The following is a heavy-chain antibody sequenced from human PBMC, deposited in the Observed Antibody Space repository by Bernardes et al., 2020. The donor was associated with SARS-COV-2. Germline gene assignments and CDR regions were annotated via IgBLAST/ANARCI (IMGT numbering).Heavy chain of an antibody. D-gene: IGHD3-10*01. CDR3: ARVRLPPPSGSLAWGPKKTKSHPGYVDL. Sequence: GGSLRLSCAVSGFNFNNYWMTWVRQAPGKGLEWVAIIDRDGTEKSYVDSVEGRFTVSRDNTQKSLFLFMNSLRAEDTSVYFCARVRLPPPSGSLAWGPKKTKSHPGYVDLWGQGTLVTVSS. CDR1: GFNFNNYW. V-gene: IGHV3-7*01. J-gene: IGHJ4*02. CDR2: IDRDGTEK.